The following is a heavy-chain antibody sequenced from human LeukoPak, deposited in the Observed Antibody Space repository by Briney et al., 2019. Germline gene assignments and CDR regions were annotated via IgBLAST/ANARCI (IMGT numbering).Heavy chain of an antibody. Sequence: GGSLRLSCAASGFIFSNYWMHWVRQAPGKGLVWVSRINTDGSSTNYADSVKGRFTISRDNAKNTLYLQMNSLRAEDTAAYYCATDRSSIAARPHWGQGTLVTVSS. D-gene: IGHD6-6*01. CDR3: ATDRSSIAARPH. V-gene: IGHV3-74*01. CDR2: INTDGSST. CDR1: GFIFSNYW. J-gene: IGHJ4*02.